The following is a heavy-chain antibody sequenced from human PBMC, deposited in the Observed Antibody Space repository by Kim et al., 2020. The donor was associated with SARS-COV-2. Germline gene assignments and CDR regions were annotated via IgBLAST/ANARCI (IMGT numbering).Heavy chain of an antibody. V-gene: IGHV4-61*01. Sequence: SETLSLTCTVSGGSVSSGSYYWSWIRQPPGKGLEWIGYIYYSGSTNYNPSLKSRVTISVDTSKNQFSLKLSSVTAADTAVYYCARASAGIVVVPAAILGPHGMDVWGQGTTVTVSS. CDR3: ARASAGIVVVPAAILGPHGMDV. J-gene: IGHJ6*02. D-gene: IGHD2-2*02. CDR2: IYYSGST. CDR1: GGSVSSGSYY.